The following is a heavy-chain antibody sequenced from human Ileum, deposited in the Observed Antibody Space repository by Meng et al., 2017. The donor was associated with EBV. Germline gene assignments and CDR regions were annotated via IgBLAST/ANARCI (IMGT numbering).Heavy chain of an antibody. J-gene: IGHJ4*02. CDR2: IAVDGHSQ. Sequence: SGGGVVPAGSLKVLPWEAAEFDFSGHARDLRRQAAGEGQEWVSTIAVDGHSQYYVDSVEGRIAISRDNTKNTLFLQMNNVRVEDTAVYYCARHIGYRDWPYEFDYWGRGTLVTVSS. CDR1: EFDFSGHA. CDR3: ARHIGYRDWPYEFDY. V-gene: IGHV3-30*09. D-gene: IGHD3-16*01.